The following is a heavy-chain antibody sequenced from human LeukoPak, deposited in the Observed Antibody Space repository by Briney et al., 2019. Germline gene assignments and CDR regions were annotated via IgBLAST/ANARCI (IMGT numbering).Heavy chain of an antibody. CDR3: ARDLVRYCSGGSCYSVGY. CDR1: GYTFTSYY. V-gene: IGHV1-46*01. D-gene: IGHD2-15*01. J-gene: IGHJ4*02. CDR2: INPSGGST. Sequence: ASVKVSCTASGYTFTSYYMHWVRQAPGQGLEWMGLINPSGGSTSYAQKFQGRVTMTRDTSTSTVYMELSSVRSEDTAVYYCARDLVRYCSGGSCYSVGYWGQGTLVTVSS.